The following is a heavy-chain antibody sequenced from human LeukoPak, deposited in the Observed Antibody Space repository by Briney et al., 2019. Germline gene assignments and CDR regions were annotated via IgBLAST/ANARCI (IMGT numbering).Heavy chain of an antibody. J-gene: IGHJ3*02. D-gene: IGHD5-24*01. Sequence: PSETLSLTCAVSGGSISSSNWWSWVRQPPGKGLEWIGEIYHSGSTNYNPSLKSRVTISVDKSKNQFSLKLSSVTAADTAVDYCGSQGGGEREMVYDAFDIWGQGTMVTVSS. CDR3: GSQGGGEREMVYDAFDI. V-gene: IGHV4-4*02. CDR2: IYHSGST. CDR1: GGSISSSNW.